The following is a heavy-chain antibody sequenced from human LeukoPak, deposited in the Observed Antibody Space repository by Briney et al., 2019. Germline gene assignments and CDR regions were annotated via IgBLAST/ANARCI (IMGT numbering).Heavy chain of an antibody. V-gene: IGHV1-69*04. CDR1: GGTFRSSA. Sequence: ASVKVSCKASGGTFRSSAISWVRQAPGQGLEWTGRIIPMLGIVNYAQEFQDRVTITADKSTSTAYMELSSLRSEDTAVYYCATTDLRDYSSGQYFQNWGQGTLVTVSS. D-gene: IGHD6-19*01. CDR2: IIPMLGIV. CDR3: ATTDLRDYSSGQYFQN. J-gene: IGHJ1*01.